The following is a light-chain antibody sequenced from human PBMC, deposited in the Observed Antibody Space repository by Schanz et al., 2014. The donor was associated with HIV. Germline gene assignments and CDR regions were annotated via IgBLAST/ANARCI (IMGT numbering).Light chain of an antibody. J-gene: IGLJ3*02. CDR3: SSYTSFGTLV. Sequence: QSALTQPPSASGSPGQSVTISCTGTDTDIGGHDYVSWYQQHPGKAPKLMIYDVSNRPSGVSNRFSGSKSGNTASLTISGLQADDEAHYYCSSYTSFGTLVFGGGTQLTVL. CDR2: DVS. V-gene: IGLV2-14*03. CDR1: DTDIGGHDY.